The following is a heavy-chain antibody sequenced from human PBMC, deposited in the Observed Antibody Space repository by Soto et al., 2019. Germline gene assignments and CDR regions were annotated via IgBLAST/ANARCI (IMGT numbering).Heavy chain of an antibody. V-gene: IGHV1-69*13. J-gene: IGHJ4*02. CDR2: IIPVFSTA. CDR3: ARGGSGYVWFNEF. Sequence: ASVKVSFNTSGGLFTSYAISWVRQATEQGLEGMGGIIPVFSTAYYAQKFQGSVTITADESTNTAYMELSSLRSEDTAMYYCARGGSGYVWFNEFWGQGSLVTVFS. CDR1: GGLFTSYA. D-gene: IGHD3-22*01.